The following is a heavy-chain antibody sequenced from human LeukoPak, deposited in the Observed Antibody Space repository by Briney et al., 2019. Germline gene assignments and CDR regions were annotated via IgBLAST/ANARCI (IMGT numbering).Heavy chain of an antibody. CDR2: IKSKTDGGTT. D-gene: IGHD3-22*01. CDR1: GFTFSNAW. J-gene: IGHJ4*02. V-gene: IGHV3-15*01. CDR3: TTEGSGYYFHY. Sequence: GGSLRLSCVVSGFTFSNAWMSWVRQAPGKGLEWVGRIKSKTDGGTTDYAAPVKGRFTISRDDSKITLYLQTSSLKTEDTAVYYCTTEGSGYYFHYWGQGTLVTVSS.